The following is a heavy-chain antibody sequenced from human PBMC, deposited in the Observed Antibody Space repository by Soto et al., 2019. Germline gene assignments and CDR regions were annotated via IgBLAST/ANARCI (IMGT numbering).Heavy chain of an antibody. CDR3: ARDYILFP. J-gene: IGHJ5*02. Sequence: PGGSLRLSCAASFNLSVYSIHWVRQAPGKGLEWVAFISSDGDKTYYADSVRGRFTISRGYSRDTVFLQMNSLKTDDTAVYYCARDYILFPWGQGTLVTVSS. CDR1: FNLSVYS. CDR2: ISSDGDKT. V-gene: IGHV3-30-3*01.